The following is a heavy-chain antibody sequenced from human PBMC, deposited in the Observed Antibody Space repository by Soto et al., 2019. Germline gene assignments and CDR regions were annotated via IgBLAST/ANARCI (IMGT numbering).Heavy chain of an antibody. CDR3: AKRGESRWFDP. CDR2: ISGSGGST. D-gene: IGHD3-10*01. V-gene: IGHV3-23*01. Sequence: GGSLRLSCAASGFTFSSYAMNWVRQTPGKGLEWVSSISGSGGSTHYADSVKGRFTISRDNSKNTLYLEMNSLTAEDTAVYFCAKRGESRWFDPWGQGTLVTVSS. J-gene: IGHJ5*02. CDR1: GFTFSSYA.